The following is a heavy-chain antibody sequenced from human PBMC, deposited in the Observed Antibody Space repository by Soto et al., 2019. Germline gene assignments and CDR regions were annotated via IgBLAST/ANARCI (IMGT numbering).Heavy chain of an antibody. CDR1: GFMFSDYA. Sequence: GGSLRLSCAASGFMFSDYAMTWARQAPGKELEWVSGLLRPGRSTYYADSVKGRFTISGDTSANTVYLQMDSLRAEDTAVYYCAKDAIANDGIWLMDSWGQGTVVTVAS. J-gene: IGHJ5*02. CDR2: LLRPGRST. D-gene: IGHD3-16*01. CDR3: AKDAIANDGIWLMDS. V-gene: IGHV3-23*01.